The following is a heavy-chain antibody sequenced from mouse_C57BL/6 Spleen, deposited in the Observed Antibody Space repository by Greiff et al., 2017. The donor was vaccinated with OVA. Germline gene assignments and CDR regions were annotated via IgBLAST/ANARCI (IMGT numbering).Heavy chain of an antibody. CDR2: INPSHGGT. CDR1: GYTFTSYW. Sequence: QVQLQQPGTELVKPGASVKLSCTASGYTFTSYWMHWVKQRPGQGLAWIGNINPSHGGTTYNEKFTSKATLTVDKSSSTAYMQLSSRTSEDSAVYYWARSGQGLAYWGQGTRVTVSA. CDR3: ARSGQGLAY. J-gene: IGHJ3*01. V-gene: IGHV1-53*01.